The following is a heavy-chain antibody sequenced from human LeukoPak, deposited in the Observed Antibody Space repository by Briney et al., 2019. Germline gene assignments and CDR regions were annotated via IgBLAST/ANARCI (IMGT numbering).Heavy chain of an antibody. CDR3: ARGRGVMGIVGISRYWYFDI. V-gene: IGHV1-8*01. CDR1: GYNFNTYD. D-gene: IGHD1-26*01. J-gene: IGHJ2*01. CDR2: MNPNSGDT. Sequence: GASVKVSCQASGYNFNTYDINWLRQATGRGLEWMGWMNPNSGDTGIAQRFQGRVTMIRDTSINTAYMELSSLRSDDTAMYYCARGRGVMGIVGISRYWYFDIWGRGTLVTVSS.